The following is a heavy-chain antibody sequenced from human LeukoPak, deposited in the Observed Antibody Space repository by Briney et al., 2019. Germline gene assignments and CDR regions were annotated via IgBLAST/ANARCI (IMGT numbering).Heavy chain of an antibody. CDR3: ARGSMTTVTPFDY. Sequence: GGSLRLSCAASGFTFSSYSMTWVRQAPGKGLEWVSSISSSSSYIYYADSVKGRFTISRDNAKNSLYLQMNSLGAEDTAVYYCARGSMTTVTPFDYWGQGTLVTVSS. CDR1: GFTFSSYS. D-gene: IGHD4-17*01. CDR2: ISSSSSYI. V-gene: IGHV3-21*01. J-gene: IGHJ4*02.